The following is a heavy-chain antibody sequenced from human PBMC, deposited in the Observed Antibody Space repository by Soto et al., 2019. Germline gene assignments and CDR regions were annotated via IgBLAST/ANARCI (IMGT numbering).Heavy chain of an antibody. J-gene: IGHJ4*02. CDR3: ARDKNGDLRF. CDR2: ISGSGGST. D-gene: IGHD4-17*01. V-gene: IGHV3-23*01. CDR1: GFTFSSYA. Sequence: GGSLRLSCAASGFTFSSYAMSWVRQAPGKGLEWVSAISGSGGSTYYADSVKGRFTISRDNSKNSLYLQMHSLRAEDTAVYYCARDKNGDLRFWGQGTLVTVSS.